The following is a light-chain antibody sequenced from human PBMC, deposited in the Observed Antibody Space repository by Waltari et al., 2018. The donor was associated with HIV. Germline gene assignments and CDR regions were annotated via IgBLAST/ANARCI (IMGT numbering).Light chain of an antibody. CDR3: AAWDDSLSGRV. J-gene: IGLJ2*01. CDR2: NNI. Sequence: QSVLTQPPSASGTPGPRVTISCSGSSSNIGGNSVNWYQQLPGTAPKLLIYNNIVGLAGVPDGSCGSRSGTSDSMGSSGLQSEDEADYYCAAWDDSLSGRVFGGGTKLTVL. V-gene: IGLV1-44*01. CDR1: SSNIGGNS.